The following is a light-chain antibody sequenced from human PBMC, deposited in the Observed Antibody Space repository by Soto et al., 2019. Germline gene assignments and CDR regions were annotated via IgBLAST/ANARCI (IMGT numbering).Light chain of an antibody. CDR1: QDISNF. V-gene: IGKV1-27*01. CDR3: LIYNNAPQS. CDR2: TAS. Sequence: QMTQSLSSLSASVGDRVNITCRASQDISNFLAWYQQKPGEVPKILIYTASTLTSGVPSRFSGSGSGTDFTLTISGLHPEDVATYYCLIYNNAPQSFGQGTKVEIK. J-gene: IGKJ1*01.